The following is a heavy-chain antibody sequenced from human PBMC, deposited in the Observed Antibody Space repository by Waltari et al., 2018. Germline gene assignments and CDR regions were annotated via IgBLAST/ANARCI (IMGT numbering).Heavy chain of an antibody. D-gene: IGHD3-22*01. V-gene: IGHV4-39*01. CDR3: AAIYYDGRTYYPK. CDR2: MYDRRKT. J-gene: IGHJ4*02. Sequence: QLQLQESGPGLVKPSETLSLRCTGSGGSITSSSYYWGWIRQPLGKGLEWIGSMYDRRKTFYNPSLQSRVTISEDTSENQFSLRLHSVAAADTAVYYCAAIYYDGRTYYPKWGQGTLVTVSS. CDR1: GGSITSSSYY.